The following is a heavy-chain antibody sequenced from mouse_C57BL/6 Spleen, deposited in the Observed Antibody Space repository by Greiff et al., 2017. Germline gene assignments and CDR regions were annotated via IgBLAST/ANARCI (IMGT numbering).Heavy chain of an antibody. CDR1: GYTFTSYW. CDR2: IHPNSGST. CDR3: ACSSYEGFAY. V-gene: IGHV1-64*01. Sequence: VQLQQSGAELVKPGASVKLSCKASGYTFTSYWMHWVKQRPGQGLEWIGMIHPNSGSTNYNEKFKSKATLTVDKSSSTAYMQLSSLTSEDSAVYYCACSSYEGFAYWGQGTLVTVSA. J-gene: IGHJ3*01. D-gene: IGHD1-1*01.